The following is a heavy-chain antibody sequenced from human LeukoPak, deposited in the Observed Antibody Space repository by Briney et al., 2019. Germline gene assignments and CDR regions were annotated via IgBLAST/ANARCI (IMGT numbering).Heavy chain of an antibody. Sequence: SETLSLTCGVSGGSITTTNFWSWVRQPPGGGLEWIGEISLRGRTQYNPSLKSRVAISVDKSENHISLKLTSVTAADTAVYYCAREGGPYRPLDYSGQGTLVTVAS. CDR1: GGSITTTNF. CDR2: ISLRGRT. J-gene: IGHJ4*02. CDR3: AREGGPYRPLDY. V-gene: IGHV4-4*02.